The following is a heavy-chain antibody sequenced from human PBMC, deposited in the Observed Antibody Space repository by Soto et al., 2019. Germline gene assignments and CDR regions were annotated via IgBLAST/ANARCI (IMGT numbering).Heavy chain of an antibody. CDR2: IIHSGST. D-gene: IGHD3-3*01. Sequence: QVQLQQWGAGLLKPSETLSLTCAVGGGSFSGYYWTWVRQPPGKGLEWIGEIIHSGSTNYNPSLKSRVTIAIDTSKNQFSLNLNSVTAADTAVYYCARGAPRYDLWSGHYPVLDSWGQGTLVTVSS. CDR3: ARGAPRYDLWSGHYPVLDS. J-gene: IGHJ4*02. CDR1: GGSFSGYY. V-gene: IGHV4-34*01.